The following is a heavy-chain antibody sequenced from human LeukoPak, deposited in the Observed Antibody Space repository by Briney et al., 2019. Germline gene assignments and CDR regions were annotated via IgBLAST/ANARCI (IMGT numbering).Heavy chain of an antibody. D-gene: IGHD6-13*01. J-gene: IGHJ4*02. Sequence: PSETLSLTCAVYGGSFSGYYWSWIRQPPGKGLEWIGEINHSGSTNYNPSLKSRVTISEDTPKNQFSLHLSSVTAADTAVYYCARGRLPYSSSWYVLDFWGQGTLVTVSS. V-gene: IGHV4-34*01. CDR2: INHSGST. CDR1: GGSFSGYY. CDR3: ARGRLPYSSSWYVLDF.